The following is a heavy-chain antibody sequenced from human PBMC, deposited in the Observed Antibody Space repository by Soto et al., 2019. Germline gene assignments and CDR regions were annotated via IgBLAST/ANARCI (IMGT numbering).Heavy chain of an antibody. V-gene: IGHV1-18*04. J-gene: IGHJ5*02. CDR3: ARDHGIPSWGLFMNWFDP. CDR2: ISAYNGNT. CDR1: GYTFTSYG. Sequence: ASVKVSCKASGYTFTSYGISGVRQAPGQGLEWMGWISAYNGNTNYAQKLQGRVTMTTDTSTSTAYMELRSLRTDDTAVYYCARDHGIPSWGLFMNWFDPWGQGTLGTVSS. D-gene: IGHD7-27*01.